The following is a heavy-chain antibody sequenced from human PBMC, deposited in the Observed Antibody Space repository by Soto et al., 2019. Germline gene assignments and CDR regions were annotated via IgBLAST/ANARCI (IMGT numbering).Heavy chain of an antibody. CDR3: ARGRYPGIAAAGTVFWFDP. CDR1: GFTFSSYD. Sequence: GGSLRLSCAASGFTFSSYDMHWARQATGKGLEWVSAIGTAGDTYYPGSVKGRFTISRENAKNSLYLQMNSLRAGDTAVYYCARGRYPGIAAAGTVFWFDPWGQGTLVTVSS. J-gene: IGHJ5*02. D-gene: IGHD6-13*01. CDR2: IGTAGDT. V-gene: IGHV3-13*01.